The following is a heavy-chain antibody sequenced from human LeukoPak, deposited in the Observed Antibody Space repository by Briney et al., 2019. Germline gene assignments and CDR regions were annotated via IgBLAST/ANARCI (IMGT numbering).Heavy chain of an antibody. CDR1: GFTFSSYG. CDR3: AKGYSSGYLLDY. V-gene: IGHV3-33*06. Sequence: GGSLRLSCAASGFTFSSYGMHWVRQAPGKGLEWVAVIWYDGSNKYYADSVKGRFTISRDNSKNTLYLQMNSLRAEDTAVYYCAKGYSSGYLLDYWGQGALVTVSS. CDR2: IWYDGSNK. D-gene: IGHD3-22*01. J-gene: IGHJ4*02.